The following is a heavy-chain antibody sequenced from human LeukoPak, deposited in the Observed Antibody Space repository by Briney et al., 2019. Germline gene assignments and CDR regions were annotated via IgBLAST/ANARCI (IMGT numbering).Heavy chain of an antibody. CDR1: GGSISSYY. V-gene: IGHV4-59*01. J-gene: IGHJ6*02. CDR3: ARGVLRYFPSAYYYYYGMDV. CDR2: IYYGGST. Sequence: SETLTLTCTVSGGSISSYYWSWIRQPPGKGLEWIGYIYYGGSTNYNPSLKSRVTISVDTSKNQFSLKLSSVTAADTAVYYCARGVLRYFPSAYYYYYGMDVWGQGTTVTVSS. D-gene: IGHD3-9*01.